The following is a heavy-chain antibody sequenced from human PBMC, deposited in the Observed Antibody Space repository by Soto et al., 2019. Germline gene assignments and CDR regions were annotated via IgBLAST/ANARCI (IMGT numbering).Heavy chain of an antibody. CDR1: GFTFSSYS. Sequence: PGGSLRLSCAASGFTFSSYSLNWVRQAPGKGLEWVSYITSSGTTVYYADSVRGRFTISRDNAKNSLYLQMNSLRDDDTAVYYCARGSSNWAYYFDFWGRGTLVTVSS. D-gene: IGHD6-13*01. CDR2: ITSSGTTV. V-gene: IGHV3-48*02. CDR3: ARGSSNWAYYFDF. J-gene: IGHJ4*02.